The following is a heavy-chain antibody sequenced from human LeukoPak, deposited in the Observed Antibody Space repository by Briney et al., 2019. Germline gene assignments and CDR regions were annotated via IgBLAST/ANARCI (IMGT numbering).Heavy chain of an antibody. CDR1: GYTFTIYY. CDR2: INPSGGST. V-gene: IGHV1-46*01. Sequence: ASVTVSFTASGYTFTIYYMHWVRQAPGQGLEWMGIINPSGGSTSYAQKFQGRVTMTRDTSTSTVYMGLSSLRSEDTAVYYCARDSGSYGPRWYFQHWGQGTLVTVSS. D-gene: IGHD1-26*01. CDR3: ARDSGSYGPRWYFQH. J-gene: IGHJ1*01.